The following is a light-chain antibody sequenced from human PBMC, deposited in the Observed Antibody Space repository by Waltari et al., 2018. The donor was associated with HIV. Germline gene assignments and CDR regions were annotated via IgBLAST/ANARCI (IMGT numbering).Light chain of an antibody. CDR3: QSYDSSLSGSRV. Sequence: HSVLTQPPSVSGALGQRVTISCTGSSSNLGAGYDVHWYQQLPGTAPKLRIYKNNNRPSGVPDRFSGSKSGTSASLAITGLQAEDEADYHCQSYDSSLSGSRVFGGGTKLTVL. CDR2: KNN. CDR1: SSNLGAGYD. V-gene: IGLV1-40*01. J-gene: IGLJ3*02.